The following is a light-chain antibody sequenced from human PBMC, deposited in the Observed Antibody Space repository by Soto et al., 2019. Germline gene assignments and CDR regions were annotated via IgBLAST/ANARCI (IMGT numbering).Light chain of an antibody. J-gene: IGKJ1*01. CDR1: QGGSSN. V-gene: IGKV3D-15*01. Sequence: EIVMTQSPATLSVSPGERATLSCRAGQGGSSNLAWYEQTPGQAPRVLIFDASTRAAGIPASFSGSGPGTESPLTIRSLQSADFAVYYCQQYDNWLGTFGQGTKVDI. CDR3: QQYDNWLGT. CDR2: DAS.